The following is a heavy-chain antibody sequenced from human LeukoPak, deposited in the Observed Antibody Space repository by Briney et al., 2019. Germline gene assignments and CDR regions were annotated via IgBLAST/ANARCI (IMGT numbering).Heavy chain of an antibody. J-gene: IGHJ6*03. V-gene: IGHV4-59*01. CDR1: GGSISSYY. CDR2: MYYSGST. D-gene: IGHD3-10*01. Sequence: PSETLSLTCTVSGGSISSYYWSWIRQPPGKGLEWIGYMYYSGSTNYNPSLKSRVTISVDMSKNQVSLKLSSVTAADTAVYYCARGGSGSYSYYYYYYMDVWGKGTTVTISS. CDR3: ARGGSGSYSYYYYYYMDV.